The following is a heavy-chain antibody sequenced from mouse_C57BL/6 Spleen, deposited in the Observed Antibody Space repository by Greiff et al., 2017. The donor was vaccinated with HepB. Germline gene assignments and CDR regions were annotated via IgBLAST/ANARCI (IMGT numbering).Heavy chain of an antibody. CDR3: ARAFRRYFDV. V-gene: IGHV7-3*01. CDR2: IRNKANGYTT. J-gene: IGHJ1*03. CDR1: GFTFTDYY. Sequence: EVMLVESGGGLVQPGGSLSLSCAASGFTFTDYYMSWVRQPPGKALEWLGFIRNKANGYTTEYSASVKGRFTISRDNSQSILYLQMNALRAEDSATYYCARAFRRYFDVWGTGTTVTVSS.